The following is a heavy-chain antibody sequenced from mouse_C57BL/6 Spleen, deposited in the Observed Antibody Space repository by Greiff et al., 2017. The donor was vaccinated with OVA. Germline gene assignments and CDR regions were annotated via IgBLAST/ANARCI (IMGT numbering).Heavy chain of an antibody. CDR3: ASPRSSYWYFDV. Sequence: EVMLVESGGGLVQPGGSLSLSCAASGFTFTDYYMSWVRQPPGKALEWLGFIRNKANGYTTEYSASVKGRFTISRDNSQSILYLQMNALRAEDSATYYCASPRSSYWYFDVWGTGTTVTVSS. CDR2: IRNKANGYTT. J-gene: IGHJ1*03. D-gene: IGHD1-1*01. CDR1: GFTFTDYY. V-gene: IGHV7-3*01.